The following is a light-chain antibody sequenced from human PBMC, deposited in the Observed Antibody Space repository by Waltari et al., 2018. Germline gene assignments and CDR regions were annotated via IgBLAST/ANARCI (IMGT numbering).Light chain of an antibody. V-gene: IGKV3-15*01. CDR3: QQYNNWPFT. CDR1: QRISSN. Sequence: LSCRASQRISSNLAWYQQKPGQAPRLLIYGASTRAPGIPFRFSGSGSGTDFTLTISSLQSEDFAVYYCQQYNNWPFTFGQGTKLEIK. CDR2: GAS. J-gene: IGKJ2*01.